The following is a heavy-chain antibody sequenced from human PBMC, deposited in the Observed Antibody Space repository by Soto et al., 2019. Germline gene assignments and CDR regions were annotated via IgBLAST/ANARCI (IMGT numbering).Heavy chain of an antibody. D-gene: IGHD2-2*01. J-gene: IGHJ6*02. CDR2: IIPFFGTT. CDR3: ARHPGSTSRLVYGMDV. CDR1: GGPFSSYA. Sequence: QVQLVQSGAEVKKPGSSVKVSCKASGGPFSSYAISWVRQAPGQGLEWMGGIIPFFGTTNYAQKFQDRVTMTADKSTNTAHMELRSLRYEDTAVYYCARHPGSTSRLVYGMDVWGQGTTVTVSS. V-gene: IGHV1-69*06.